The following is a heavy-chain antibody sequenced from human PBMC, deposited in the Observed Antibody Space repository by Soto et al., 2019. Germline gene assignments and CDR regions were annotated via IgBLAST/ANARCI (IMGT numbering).Heavy chain of an antibody. CDR1: GYSFTSYW. D-gene: IGHD2-2*01. CDR2: IYPGDSDT. Sequence: GESLKISCKGSGYSFTSYWIGWVRQMPGKGLEWMGIIYPGDSDTRYSPSFQGQVTISADKSISTAYLQWSSLKASDTAMYYCARPYCSSTSCYYGMDVWGQGTTVTVSS. J-gene: IGHJ6*02. CDR3: ARPYCSSTSCYYGMDV. V-gene: IGHV5-51*01.